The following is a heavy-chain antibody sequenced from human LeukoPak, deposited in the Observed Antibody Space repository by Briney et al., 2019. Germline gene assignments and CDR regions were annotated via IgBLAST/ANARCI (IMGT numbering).Heavy chain of an antibody. Sequence: GGSLRLSCTASGFTFSSYWMHWVRQVPGKGLVWVSRINSAGISTNYAHSVKGRFTISRDNAKNTLYLQMNSLRAEDTAIYYCARDMVLYYDSSGDDAFDIWGQGTMVTVSS. J-gene: IGHJ3*02. CDR2: INSAGIST. CDR1: GFTFSSYW. CDR3: ARDMVLYYDSSGDDAFDI. D-gene: IGHD3-22*01. V-gene: IGHV3-74*01.